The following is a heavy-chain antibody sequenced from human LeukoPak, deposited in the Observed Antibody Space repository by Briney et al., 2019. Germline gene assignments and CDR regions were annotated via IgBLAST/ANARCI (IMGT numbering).Heavy chain of an antibody. D-gene: IGHD6-6*01. CDR2: ISPTGSTT. V-gene: IGHV3-74*01. CDR1: GFSFSGHW. J-gene: IGHJ4*02. CDR3: ARGPNSNWSGLDF. Sequence: GRSLRLSCTVSGFSFSGHWMHWARHLPGKGLVWVTRISPTGSTTSYADSVKGRFTVSRDNAKNTLYLQVNNLRAEDTAVYYCARGPNSNWSGLDFWGQGTLLTVSS.